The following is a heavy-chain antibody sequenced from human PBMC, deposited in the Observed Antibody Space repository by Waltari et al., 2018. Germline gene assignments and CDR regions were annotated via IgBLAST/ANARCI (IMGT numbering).Heavy chain of an antibody. Sequence: QLEESGGGLVKSGGSLRLSCSASGFIFSSWGMNWVRQAPGKGRGGIASIRSGSTYIFYADAGRGRFTISRDDAKDSLYLKADSLRAEDTGVYYCTRDVYGSGGDYFEPWGQGTLVTVSS. D-gene: IGHD6-19*01. V-gene: IGHV3-21*02. CDR3: TRDVYGSGGDYFEP. CDR1: GFIFSSWG. J-gene: IGHJ4*02. CDR2: IRSGSTYI.